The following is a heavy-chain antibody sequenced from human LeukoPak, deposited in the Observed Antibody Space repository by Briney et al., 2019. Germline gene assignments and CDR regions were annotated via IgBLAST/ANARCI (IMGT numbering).Heavy chain of an antibody. Sequence: SETLSLTCNVSGGSISSYYWSWIRQPPGKGLEWIGYIHHSGSTNYNPSLKSRVTISVDTSKNQFSLKLSSVTAADTAVYYCARRYYGSGEGYFDYWGQGTLVTVSS. V-gene: IGHV4-59*08. CDR3: ARRYYGSGEGYFDY. CDR1: GGSISSYY. D-gene: IGHD3-10*01. CDR2: IHHSGST. J-gene: IGHJ4*02.